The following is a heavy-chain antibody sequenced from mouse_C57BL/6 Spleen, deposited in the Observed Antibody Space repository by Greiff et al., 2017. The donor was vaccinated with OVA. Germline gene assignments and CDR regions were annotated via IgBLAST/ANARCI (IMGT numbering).Heavy chain of an antibody. J-gene: IGHJ3*01. D-gene: IGHD1-1*01. Sequence: DVKLQQSGPVLVKPGASVKMSCKASGYTFTDYYMNWVKQSHGKSLEWIGVINPYNGGTSYNQKFKGKATLTVDKSSSTAYMELNSLTSEDSAVYYCARDYYYGSSEGFAYWGQGTLVTVSA. CDR3: ARDYYYGSSEGFAY. CDR1: GYTFTDYY. CDR2: INPYNGGT. V-gene: IGHV1-19*01.